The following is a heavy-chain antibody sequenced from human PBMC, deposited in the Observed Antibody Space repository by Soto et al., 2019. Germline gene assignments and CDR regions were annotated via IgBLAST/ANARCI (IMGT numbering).Heavy chain of an antibody. D-gene: IGHD3-3*01. V-gene: IGHV3-66*01. CDR3: ARDKLRFLEWSLPDYYYYYMDV. CDR1: GFTVNSTY. Sequence: GGSLRLSCAASGFTVNSTYISWARQAPGKGLEWVSVIYSGGSTYYADSVKGRFTTSRDNSTNTLYLQMNSLRAEDTAVYYCARDKLRFLEWSLPDYYYYYMDVWGKGTTVTVSS. CDR2: IYSGGST. J-gene: IGHJ6*03.